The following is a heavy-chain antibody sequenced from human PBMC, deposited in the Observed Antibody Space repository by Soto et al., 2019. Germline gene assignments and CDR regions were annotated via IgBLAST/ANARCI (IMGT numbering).Heavy chain of an antibody. D-gene: IGHD3-10*01. V-gene: IGHV4-34*01. CDR2: INHSGST. CDR3: ARAVTMVRGVISWFDP. CDR1: GGSFSGYY. J-gene: IGHJ5*02. Sequence: SETLSLTCAVYGGSFSGYYWSWIRQPPGKGREWIGEINHSGSTNYNPSLKGRVTISVDTSKNQFSLKLSSVTAADTAVYYCARAVTMVRGVISWFDPWGQGTLVTVSS.